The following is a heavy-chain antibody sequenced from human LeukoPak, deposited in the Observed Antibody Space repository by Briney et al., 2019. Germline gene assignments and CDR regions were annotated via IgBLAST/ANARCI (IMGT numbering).Heavy chain of an antibody. CDR3: ARATSGLDY. J-gene: IGHJ4*02. CDR2: IGTAGDT. D-gene: IGHD3-3*01. Sequence: GGSLRLSCAASGFTFRSYDMHGVRQAAGKGLEWVSSIGTAGDTYYPGSVKGRFTISRENAKNSLCLQMNRLRAGDTAVYYCARATSGLDYWGQGPLVPVSS. CDR1: GFTFRSYD. V-gene: IGHV3-13*01.